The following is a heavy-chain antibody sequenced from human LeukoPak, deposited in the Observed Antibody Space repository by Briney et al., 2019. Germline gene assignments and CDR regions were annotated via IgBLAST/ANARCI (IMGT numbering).Heavy chain of an antibody. CDR1: GFTFSNYN. CDR2: ISGAGYI. J-gene: IGHJ4*02. V-gene: IGHV3-21*04. D-gene: IGHD6-19*01. CDR3: AKSRGIYDNSGWRTYDF. Sequence: PGGSLRLSCAASGFTFSNYNMNWVRQAPGKGLEWLSCISGAGYISSADSVKGRFTISRDNVKNSLYLQMNSLRAEDTAMYYCAKSRGIYDNSGWRTYDFWGQGTLVTVSS.